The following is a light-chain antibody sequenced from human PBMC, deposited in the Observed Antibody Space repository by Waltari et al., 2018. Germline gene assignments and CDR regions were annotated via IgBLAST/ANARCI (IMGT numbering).Light chain of an antibody. CDR2: VNSDGSH. V-gene: IGLV4-69*01. Sequence: QLVLTQSPSASASLGASVKLTCTLSSGHSTNIIAWHQQQPEKGPRYLMKVNSDGSHSKGDQIPDRFSGSSSGAEHYLTISSLQSEDEAGYYCQTGGHGTWVFGGGTKLTVL. J-gene: IGLJ3*02. CDR1: SGHSTNI. CDR3: QTGGHGTWV.